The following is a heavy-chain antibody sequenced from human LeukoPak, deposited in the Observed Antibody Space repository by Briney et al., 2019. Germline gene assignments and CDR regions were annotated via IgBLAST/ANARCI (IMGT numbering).Heavy chain of an antibody. CDR3: ARDLGADSSGYYYSNFDY. V-gene: IGHV1-18*01. CDR2: ISAYNGNT. D-gene: IGHD3-22*01. CDR1: GYTFTSYG. Sequence: GASVKVSCKASGYTFTSYGISWVRQAPGQGLEWMGWISAYNGNTNYAQKLQGRVTMTTDTSTSTAYMELRSLRSDDTAVYYCARDLGADSSGYYYSNFDYWGQGTLVTVSS. J-gene: IGHJ4*02.